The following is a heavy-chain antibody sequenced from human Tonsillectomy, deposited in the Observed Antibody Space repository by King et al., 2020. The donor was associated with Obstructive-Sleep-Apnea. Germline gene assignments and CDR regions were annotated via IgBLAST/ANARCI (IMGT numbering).Heavy chain of an antibody. Sequence: QLVQSGAEVKKPGASVKVSCKASGYTFTSYDINWVRQATGQGLEWMGWMNPNSGNTGYAQKFQGRVTMTRNTSISTAYMALSSLRSEDTAVYYCARAYYGGTTYYYYGMDVWGQGTTVTVSS. CDR3: ARAYYGGTTYYYYGMDV. V-gene: IGHV1-8*01. CDR2: MNPNSGNT. D-gene: IGHD3-3*01. J-gene: IGHJ6*02. CDR1: GYTFTSYD.